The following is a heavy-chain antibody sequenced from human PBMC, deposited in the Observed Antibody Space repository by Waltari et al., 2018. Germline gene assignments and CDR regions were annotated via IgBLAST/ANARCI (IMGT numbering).Heavy chain of an antibody. Sequence: EVQLLESGGGLVQPGGSLRLSCAASGFTFSSYAMSWVRQAPGKGLGWVSAISGGGGSTYYADSVKGRFTISRDNSKNTLYLQMNSLRAEDTAVYYCAKDLSYGDYVIDYWGQGTLVTVSS. CDR1: GFTFSSYA. CDR2: ISGGGGST. J-gene: IGHJ4*02. CDR3: AKDLSYGDYVIDY. D-gene: IGHD4-17*01. V-gene: IGHV3-23*01.